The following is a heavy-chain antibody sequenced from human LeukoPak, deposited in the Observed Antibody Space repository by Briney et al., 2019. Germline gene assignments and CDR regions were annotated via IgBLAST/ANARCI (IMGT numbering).Heavy chain of an antibody. D-gene: IGHD1-26*01. CDR2: ISPSGDSP. J-gene: IGHJ4*02. CDR1: GFTLTQYY. Sequence: ASVKVSCKASGFTLTQYYLHWVRQAPGQGLEFVGMISPSGDSPNYAQEFQGRVTMTRDMSTTTVYMELSNLRSEDTAVYFCARLVTGSNPADFWGQGTLVTVSS. CDR3: ARLVTGSNPADF. V-gene: IGHV1-46*01.